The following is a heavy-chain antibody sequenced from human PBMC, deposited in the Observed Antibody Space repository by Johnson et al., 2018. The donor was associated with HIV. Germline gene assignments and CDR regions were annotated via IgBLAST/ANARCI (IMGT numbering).Heavy chain of an antibody. Sequence: QVQLVESCFFFFPPCCSLLLSFAASGFTFRRSGLHWVRQAPGKGLEWVTFIRYDGSNKYYADSVKGRFTISRDPSPPTLYLQMNSLRAEDTAVYYCATRQQLVPGAFDIWGQGTMVTVSS. CDR3: ATRQQLVPGAFDI. CDR1: GFTFRRSG. D-gene: IGHD6-13*01. V-gene: IGHV3-30*02. J-gene: IGHJ3*02. CDR2: IRYDGSNK.